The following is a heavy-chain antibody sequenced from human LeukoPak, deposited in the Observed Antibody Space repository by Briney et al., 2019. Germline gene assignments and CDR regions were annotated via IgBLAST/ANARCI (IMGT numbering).Heavy chain of an antibody. CDR2: IIPIFGTA. J-gene: IGHJ2*01. Sequence: ASVKVSCKASGGTFSSYAISWVRQAPGQGLEWMGGIIPIFGTANYAQKFQGRVTITADESTSTAYMELSSLRSGDTAVYYCARIWVRQGYWYFDVWGRGTLVAVSS. CDR1: GGTFSSYA. V-gene: IGHV1-69*13. D-gene: IGHD3-10*01. CDR3: ARIWVRQGYWYFDV.